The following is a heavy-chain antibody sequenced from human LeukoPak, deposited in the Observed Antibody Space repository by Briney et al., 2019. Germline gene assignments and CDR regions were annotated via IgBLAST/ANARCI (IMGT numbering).Heavy chain of an antibody. CDR3: AKEKLPSGYSFLTDY. CDR2: IWYDGSNK. CDR1: AFTFSSYG. J-gene: IGHJ4*02. D-gene: IGHD5-18*01. Sequence: PGGSLRLSCAASAFTFSSYGMNWVRQAPGKGLEWVAVIWYDGSNKYYADSVKGRFTISRDDSKSTLYLQMNSLRPEDTAVYYCAKEKLPSGYSFLTDYWGQGTLVTVSS. V-gene: IGHV3-30*02.